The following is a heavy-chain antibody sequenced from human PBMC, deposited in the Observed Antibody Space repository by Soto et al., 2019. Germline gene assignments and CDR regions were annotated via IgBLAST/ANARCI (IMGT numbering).Heavy chain of an antibody. J-gene: IGHJ6*02. D-gene: IGHD3-3*01. CDR2: IWYDGSNK. CDR3: ARIAMYWSGYHGMDYYGMDV. CDR1: GFTFSSFA. Sequence: GGSLKLSCAPSGFTFSSFAMTWARQPPGKGLEWVAVIWYDGSNKYYADSVKGRFTISRDNSKNTLYLQMNSLRAEDTAVYYCARIAMYWSGYHGMDYYGMDVWGQGTTVTVSS. V-gene: IGHV3-33*01.